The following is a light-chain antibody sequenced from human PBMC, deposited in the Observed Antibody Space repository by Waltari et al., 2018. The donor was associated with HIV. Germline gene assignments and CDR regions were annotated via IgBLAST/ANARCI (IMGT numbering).Light chain of an antibody. V-gene: IGLV2-23*02. CDR1: SSDVGSYNL. CDR2: EVS. J-gene: IGLJ3*02. Sequence: QSALTQPASVSGSPGQSITISCTGTSSDVGSYNLFSWYQQHPGKAPKLMIYEVSKRPSGVSNRCSGSKSGNTASLTISGLQAEDEAEYYCCSYAGSSRVFGGGTKLTVL. CDR3: CSYAGSSRV.